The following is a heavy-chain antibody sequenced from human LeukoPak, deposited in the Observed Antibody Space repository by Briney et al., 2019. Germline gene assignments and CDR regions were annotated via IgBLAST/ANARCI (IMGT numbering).Heavy chain of an antibody. Sequence: ASVKVSCKVSGYTLTELSMHWVRQARGKGLEWMGGFDPEDGETIYAQKFQGRVTMTEDTSTDTAYMELSSLRSEDTAVYYCATMYYDILTGYYKWYYFDYWGQGTLVTVSS. V-gene: IGHV1-24*01. J-gene: IGHJ4*02. D-gene: IGHD3-9*01. CDR3: ATMYYDILTGYYKWYYFDY. CDR2: FDPEDGET. CDR1: GYTLTELS.